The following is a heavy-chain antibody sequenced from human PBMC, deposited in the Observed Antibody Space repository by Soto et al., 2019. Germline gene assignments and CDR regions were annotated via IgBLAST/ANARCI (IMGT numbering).Heavy chain of an antibody. Sequence: QVQLVQSGAEVKKPGASVKVSCKASGYTFTSYGISWVRQAPGQGLEWMGWISAYNGNTKYAQKLQGRVTMTTDTPTSTASMELRSRRSDATAVYPCARDAAIGMNDNRGQGTRVTVSS. D-gene: IGHD1-20*01. V-gene: IGHV1-18*01. CDR2: ISAYNGNT. CDR1: GYTFTSYG. CDR3: ARDAAIGMNDN. J-gene: IGHJ4*02.